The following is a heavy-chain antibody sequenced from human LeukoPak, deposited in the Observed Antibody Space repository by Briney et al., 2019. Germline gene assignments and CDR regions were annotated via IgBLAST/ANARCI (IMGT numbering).Heavy chain of an antibody. CDR1: GGSISSYY. J-gene: IGHJ4*02. V-gene: IGHV4-4*07. D-gene: IGHD6-13*01. Sequence: SETLSLTCTVSGGSISSYYWSWIRQPAGKGLEWIGRIYTSGSTNYDPSLKSRVTMSVDTSKNQFSLKLSSVTAADTAVYYCARVPGYSSSWYFDYWGQGTLVTVSS. CDR3: ARVPGYSSSWYFDY. CDR2: IYTSGST.